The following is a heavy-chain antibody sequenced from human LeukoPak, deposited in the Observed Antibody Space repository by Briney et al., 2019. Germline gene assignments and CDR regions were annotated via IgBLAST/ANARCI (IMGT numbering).Heavy chain of an antibody. CDR3: ARGPYSGSFFDY. V-gene: IGHV1-2*02. D-gene: IGHD1-26*01. Sequence: ASVKVSCKASGYTFTGYYMHWVRQAPGQGLEWMGWINPNSGGTNYAQKFQGRVTMTRDKSISTAYMELSRLRSDDTDVYYCARGPYSGSFFDYWGQGTLVTVSS. J-gene: IGHJ4*02. CDR2: INPNSGGT. CDR1: GYTFTGYY.